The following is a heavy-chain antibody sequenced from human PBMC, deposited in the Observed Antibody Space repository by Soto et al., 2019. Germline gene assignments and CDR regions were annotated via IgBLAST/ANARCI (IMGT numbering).Heavy chain of an antibody. CDR3: GPDTLDY. CDR1: GFMFRSHG. CDR2: IWYDGSNK. J-gene: IGHJ4*02. Sequence: QVQLVESGGGVVQPGRSLRLSCAASGFMFRSHGMHWIRQAPGKGLEWVAVIWYDGSNKYYADSVKGRFTISRDNSKNTLYLQMNSLRVEDTAVYYCGPDTLDYWGQGTLVTVSS. V-gene: IGHV3-33*01.